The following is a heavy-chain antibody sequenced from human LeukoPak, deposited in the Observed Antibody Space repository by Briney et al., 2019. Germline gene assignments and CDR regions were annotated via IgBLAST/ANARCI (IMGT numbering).Heavy chain of an antibody. Sequence: GGSLRLSCAASGFTFDEYGMNWVRQAPGKGLEWVSSISSSSSYIYYADSVKGRFTISRDNAKNSLYLQMNSLRAEDTAVYYCARDIGVVTAIGDYWGQGTLVTVSS. J-gene: IGHJ4*02. CDR3: ARDIGVVTAIGDY. V-gene: IGHV3-21*01. CDR2: ISSSSSYI. D-gene: IGHD2-21*02. CDR1: GFTFDEYG.